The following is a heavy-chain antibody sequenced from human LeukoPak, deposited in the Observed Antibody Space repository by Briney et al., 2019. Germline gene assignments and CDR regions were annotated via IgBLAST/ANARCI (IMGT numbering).Heavy chain of an antibody. V-gene: IGHV4-39*01. CDR2: MYYSGSI. Sequence: SETLSLTCTVSGGSISSGTNYWGWVRQPPGKGLEWIGSMYYSGSIYYNPSLKSRVSVSGDTSKNQFSLGLSSVTAADTAVYYCARHGDSGYDYFDYWGQGILVTVSP. D-gene: IGHD5-12*01. CDR1: GGSISSGTNY. J-gene: IGHJ4*02. CDR3: ARHGDSGYDYFDY.